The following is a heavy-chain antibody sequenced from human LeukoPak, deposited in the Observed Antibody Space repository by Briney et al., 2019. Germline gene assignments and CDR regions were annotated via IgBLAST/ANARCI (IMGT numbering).Heavy chain of an antibody. V-gene: IGHV3-48*01. Sequence: GGSLRLSCAASGFTFSSYGMNWVRQAPGKGLEWVSYISPSSSTIYYADSGKGRFTVSRDNAKNSLYLQMNSLRAEDTAVYYCAREHTPFGSGCTAAYWGQGTLVTVSS. J-gene: IGHJ4*02. CDR1: GFTFSSYG. D-gene: IGHD6-19*01. CDR3: AREHTPFGSGCTAAY. CDR2: ISPSSSTI.